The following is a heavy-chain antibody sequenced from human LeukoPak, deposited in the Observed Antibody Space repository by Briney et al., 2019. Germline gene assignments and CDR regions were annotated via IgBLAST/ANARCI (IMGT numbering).Heavy chain of an antibody. J-gene: IGHJ4*02. Sequence: GGSLRLSCAASGVTGSANYMSWVRQAPGQGLEWVSLIYSGGDTRYADSVKGRFNISRDNSKNTLYLQLNSLRAEDTAVYYCARDRYGYNPFDSWGQGTLVTVSS. CDR3: ARDRYGYNPFDS. CDR2: IYSGGDT. D-gene: IGHD5-24*01. V-gene: IGHV3-53*01. CDR1: GVTGSANY.